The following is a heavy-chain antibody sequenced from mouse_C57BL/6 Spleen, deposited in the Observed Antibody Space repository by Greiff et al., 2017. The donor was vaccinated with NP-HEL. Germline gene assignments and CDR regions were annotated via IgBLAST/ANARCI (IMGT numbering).Heavy chain of an antibody. CDR2: ILPGSGST. J-gene: IGHJ3*01. Sequence: QVQLQQSGAELMKPGASVKLSCKATGYTFTGYWIEWVKQRPGHGLEWIGEILPGSGSTNYNEKFKGKATFTADTYSNTADMQLSSLTTEDSAIYYWARKGGSSRAWVAYWGQGTLVTVSA. D-gene: IGHD1-1*01. CDR3: ARKGGSSRAWVAY. V-gene: IGHV1-9*01. CDR1: GYTFTGYW.